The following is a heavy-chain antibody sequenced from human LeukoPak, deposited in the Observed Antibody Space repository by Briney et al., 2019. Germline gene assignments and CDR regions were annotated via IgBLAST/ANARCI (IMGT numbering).Heavy chain of an antibody. Sequence: GGSLRLSCAASGFTFSSYSMNWVRQAPGKGLEWVSSISSSSSYIYYADSVKGRFTISRDNAKNSLYLQMNSLRAEDTAVYYCARSYGDYNNADYWGQGTLVTVSS. CDR3: ARSYGDYNNADY. CDR1: GFTFSSYS. V-gene: IGHV3-21*01. J-gene: IGHJ4*02. CDR2: ISSSSSYI. D-gene: IGHD4-17*01.